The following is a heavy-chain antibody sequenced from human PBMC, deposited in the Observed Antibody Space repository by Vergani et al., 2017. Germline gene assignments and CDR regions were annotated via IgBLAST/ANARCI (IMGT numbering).Heavy chain of an antibody. J-gene: IGHJ1*01. V-gene: IGHV3-30*03. CDR2: ISYDGTQK. D-gene: IGHD3-16*01. Sequence: QVHLVESVGGVVQPGRSLRLSCVVSGFTSSYYGMHWVRQAPGKGLEWVAVISYDGTQKYYADSVKGRFTISRDNSKSTLYLQMNSLRTEDTAVYYCATKSLGTPCCQIGYFREWGQGTLVTVSS. CDR3: ATKSLGTPCCQIGYFRE. CDR1: GFTSSYYG.